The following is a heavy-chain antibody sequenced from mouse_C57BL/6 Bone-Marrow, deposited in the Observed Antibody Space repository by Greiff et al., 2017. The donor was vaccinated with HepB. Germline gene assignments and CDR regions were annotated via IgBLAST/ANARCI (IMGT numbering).Heavy chain of an antibody. CDR3: ARSGATVVAPIAY. V-gene: IGHV1-64*01. Sequence: VQLQQPGAELVKPGASVKLSCKASGYTFTSYWMHWVKQRPGQGLEWIGMIHPNSGSTNYNEKFKSKATLTVDKSSSTAYMQLSSLTSEDSAGYYCARSGATVVAPIAYWGQGTLVTVSA. CDR2: IHPNSGST. J-gene: IGHJ3*01. D-gene: IGHD1-1*01. CDR1: GYTFTSYW.